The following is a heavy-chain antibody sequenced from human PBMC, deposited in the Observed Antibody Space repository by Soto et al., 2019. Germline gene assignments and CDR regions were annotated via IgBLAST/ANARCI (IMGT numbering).Heavy chain of an antibody. CDR1: GGSFSGYY. D-gene: IGHD6-6*01. V-gene: IGHV4-34*01. Sequence: SETLSLTCAVYGGSFSGYYWSWIRQPPGKGLEWIGEINHSGSTNYNPSLKSRVTISVDTSKNQFSLKLSSVTAADTAVYYCARMVTGIEYSSSSVRTRPREHFDYWGQGTLVTVSS. CDR3: ARMVTGIEYSSSSVRTRPREHFDY. J-gene: IGHJ4*02. CDR2: INHSGST.